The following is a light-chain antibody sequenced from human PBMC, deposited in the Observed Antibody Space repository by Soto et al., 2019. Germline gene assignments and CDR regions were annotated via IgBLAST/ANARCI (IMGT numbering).Light chain of an antibody. CDR2: WAS. V-gene: IGKV4-1*01. CDR1: QSVLYSSNNKNY. CDR3: QQYESTPPT. J-gene: IGKJ2*01. Sequence: EIVMNQYPDSLAVYLGERATINCKSSQSVLYSSNNKNYLAWYQQRPGQPPKLLIYWASTRESGVPYRYSGRWSGTDFTHTKTSLQAEDVAVYYCQQYESTPPTFGQRTKLEIK.